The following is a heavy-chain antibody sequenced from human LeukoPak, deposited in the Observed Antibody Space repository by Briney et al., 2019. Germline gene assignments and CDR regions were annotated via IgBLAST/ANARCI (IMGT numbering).Heavy chain of an antibody. CDR1: GFTFSDYY. D-gene: IGHD3-10*01. V-gene: IGHV3-11*01. CDR3: AKSGGWFGEYNDY. CDR2: ISSSGST. J-gene: IGHJ4*02. Sequence: PGGSLRLSCAASGFTFSDYYMSWIRQAPGKGLEWVSYISSSGSTYYADSVKGRFTISRDNSKNTLYLQMNSLRAEDTAVYYCAKSGGWFGEYNDYWGQGTLVTVSS.